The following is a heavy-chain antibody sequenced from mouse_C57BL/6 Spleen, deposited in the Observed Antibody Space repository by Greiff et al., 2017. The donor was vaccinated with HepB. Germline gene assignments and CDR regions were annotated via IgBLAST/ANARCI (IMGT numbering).Heavy chain of an antibody. V-gene: IGHV10-1*01. D-gene: IGHD2-3*01. Sequence: GGGLVQPKGSLKLSCAASGFRFNTYAMNWVRQAPGKGLEWVARIRSKSNNYATYYADSVKDRFTISRDDSESMLYLQMNNLKTEDTAMYYCVRQEDGYYDAMDYWGQGTSVTVSS. CDR2: IRSKSNNYAT. CDR3: VRQEDGYYDAMDY. J-gene: IGHJ4*01. CDR1: GFRFNTYA.